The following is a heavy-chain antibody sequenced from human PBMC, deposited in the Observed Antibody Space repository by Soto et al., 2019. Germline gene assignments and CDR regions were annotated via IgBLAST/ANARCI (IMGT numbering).Heavy chain of an antibody. Sequence: ETLSLTCAVSGGSISSSNWWSWVRQPPGKGLEWIGEIYHSGSTNYNPSLKSRVTISVDKSKNQFSLKLSSVTAADTAVYYCAKVSGSYYYGMDVWGQGTTVTVSS. CDR2: IYHSGST. CDR1: GGSISSSNW. J-gene: IGHJ6*02. D-gene: IGHD1-26*01. V-gene: IGHV4-4*02. CDR3: AKVSGSYYYGMDV.